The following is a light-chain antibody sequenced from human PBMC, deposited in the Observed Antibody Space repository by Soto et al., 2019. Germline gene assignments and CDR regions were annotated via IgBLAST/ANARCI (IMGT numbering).Light chain of an antibody. V-gene: IGLV2-11*01. Sequence: QSALTQPRSVSGSPGQSVTISCTGTSSDVGDYNYVSWYQQHPGKAPKFIIYEVSKRPSGVPDRFSGSKSGNTASLTISVLPAEDEADYYCCSYAGTYTVVFGGGTKLTVL. CDR3: CSYAGTYTVV. CDR1: SSDVGDYNY. CDR2: EVS. J-gene: IGLJ2*01.